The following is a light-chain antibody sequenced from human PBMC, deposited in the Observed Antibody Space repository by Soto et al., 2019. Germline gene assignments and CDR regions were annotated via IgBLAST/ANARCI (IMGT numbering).Light chain of an antibody. J-gene: IGLJ2*01. Sequence: QSVLTQPASVSGSPGQSITMSCTGTSSDVGGYNYVSWYQQHPGKAPKFMIYDVSNRPSGVSNRFSGSKSGNTASLTISGLQAEDEADYYCSSYTSSSVVFGGGTKLTVL. CDR2: DVS. V-gene: IGLV2-14*01. CDR3: SSYTSSSVV. CDR1: SSDVGGYNY.